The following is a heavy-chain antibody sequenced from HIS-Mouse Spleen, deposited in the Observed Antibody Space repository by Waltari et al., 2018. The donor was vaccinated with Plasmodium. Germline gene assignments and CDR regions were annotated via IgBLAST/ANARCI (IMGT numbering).Heavy chain of an antibody. V-gene: IGHV3-66*01. CDR3: ATPRVGGSYFDY. D-gene: IGHD1-26*01. J-gene: IGHJ4*02. CDR1: GFTVSSNY. CDR2: IYSGGSP. Sequence: EVQLVESGGGLVQPGGSLRLSCAASGFTVSSNYMSWVRQAPGKGLEWVSVIYSGGSPYYSDSVKGRFTIARDNSKNTLYLQMNSLRAEDTAVYYCATPRVGGSYFDYWGQGTLVTVSS.